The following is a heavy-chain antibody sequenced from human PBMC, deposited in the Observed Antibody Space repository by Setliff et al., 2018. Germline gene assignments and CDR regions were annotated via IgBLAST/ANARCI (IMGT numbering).Heavy chain of an antibody. D-gene: IGHD5-12*01. CDR3: ARNPDFLQYSFDL. CDR1: GGSISNSTFY. Sequence: ASETLSLTCTISGGSISNSTFYWGWIRQPPGKGLEWIGSINYYGSIFDDGTTYSTFYNPSLKSRATISIDTSKSQFSLKLSSMTAADTALYYCARNPDFLQYSFDLWGRGTLVTVSS. V-gene: IGHV4-39*07. J-gene: IGHJ2*01. CDR2: INYYGSIFDDGTTYST.